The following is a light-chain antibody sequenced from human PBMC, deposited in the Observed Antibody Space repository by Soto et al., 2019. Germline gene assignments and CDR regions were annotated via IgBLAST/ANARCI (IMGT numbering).Light chain of an antibody. Sequence: EIVLTQSPGTLSLSPGERATLSCRASQSVSSSYLAWYQQKPGQAPRLLIYGASSRATGIPDRFSGSGSGTDFTLTINSLLPEDFAIYYCQQTYSTPRTFGQGTKVDIK. CDR1: QSVSSSY. J-gene: IGKJ1*01. CDR2: GAS. V-gene: IGKV3-20*01. CDR3: QQTYSTPRT.